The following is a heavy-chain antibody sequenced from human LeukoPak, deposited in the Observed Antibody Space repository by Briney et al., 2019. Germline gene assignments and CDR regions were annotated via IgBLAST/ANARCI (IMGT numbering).Heavy chain of an antibody. CDR3: ARQGRVYSSPAGFDY. D-gene: IGHD6-13*01. V-gene: IGHV4-39*01. J-gene: IGHJ4*02. CDR2: IYYSGST. Sequence: SETLSLTCTVSGGSISSSIYYWGWIRQPPGKGLEWIASIYYSGSTYYNPSLKSRVTISVDTSKNQFSLKLSSVTAADTAVYYCARQGRVYSSPAGFDYWGQGTLVTVSS. CDR1: GGSISSSIYY.